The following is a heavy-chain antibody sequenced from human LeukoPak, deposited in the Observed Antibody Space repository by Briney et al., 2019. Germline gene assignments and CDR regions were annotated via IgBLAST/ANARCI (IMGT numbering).Heavy chain of an antibody. Sequence: GGSLRLSCAASEFDFSSHAMTWVRQAPGKGLEWVSRVKGDGSSTSYADSVKGRFTISRDNVKNTLYLQMNSLRAEDTAVYYCARDNSPGWFGPWGQGILVTVSS. CDR2: VKGDGSST. V-gene: IGHV3-74*01. CDR1: EFDFSSHA. CDR3: ARDNSPGWFGP. J-gene: IGHJ5*02. D-gene: IGHD2/OR15-2a*01.